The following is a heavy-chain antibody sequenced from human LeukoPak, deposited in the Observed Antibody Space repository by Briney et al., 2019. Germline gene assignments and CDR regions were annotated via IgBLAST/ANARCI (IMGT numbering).Heavy chain of an antibody. CDR1: GDSISSYF. D-gene: IGHD4-17*01. CDR3: ARQLYGDYLDY. J-gene: IGHJ4*02. V-gene: IGHV4-59*08. Sequence: SETLSLTCTVSGDSISSYFWSWIRQPPGKGLEWIGYIYYTVSTKYNPSLKSRVTISVDTSKNQFSLKLSSVTAADTAVYYCARQLYGDYLDYWGQGTLVTVSS. CDR2: IYYTVST.